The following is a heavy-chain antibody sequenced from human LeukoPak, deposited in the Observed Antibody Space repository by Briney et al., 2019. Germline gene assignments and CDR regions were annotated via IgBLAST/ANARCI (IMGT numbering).Heavy chain of an antibody. Sequence: SETLSLTCSVSGGSISTYYWSWIRQPPGKGLEWLGYIHYSGSTTYNASLESRVTVSVDTAKNQFSLKLSSVTAADTAIYYCARDVKVGWYFDLWGRGALVTVSS. V-gene: IGHV4-59*01. J-gene: IGHJ2*01. CDR3: ARDVKVGWYFDL. CDR2: IHYSGST. CDR1: GGSISTYY.